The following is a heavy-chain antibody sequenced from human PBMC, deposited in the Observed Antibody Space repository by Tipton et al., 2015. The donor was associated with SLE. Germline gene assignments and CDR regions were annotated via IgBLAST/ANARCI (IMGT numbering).Heavy chain of an antibody. Sequence: TLSLTCTVSGGSISSSSYYWGWIRQPPGKGLEWIGSIYYSGSTYYNPSLKSRVTISVDTSKNQFSLKLSSVTAADTAVYYCARDPAYGGSSLEGWFDPWGQGTLVTVSS. CDR2: IYYSGST. J-gene: IGHJ5*02. V-gene: IGHV4-39*07. CDR3: ARDPAYGGSSLEGWFDP. CDR1: GGSISSSSYY. D-gene: IGHD6-13*01.